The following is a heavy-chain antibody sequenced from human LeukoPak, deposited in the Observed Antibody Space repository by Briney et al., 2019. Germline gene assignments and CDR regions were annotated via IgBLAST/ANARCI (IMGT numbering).Heavy chain of an antibody. D-gene: IGHD6-6*01. CDR1: GGSISSGSYY. Sequence: SQTLSLTCTVSGGSISSGSYYWSWIRQPAGKGLEWIGSIYYSGSTYYNPSLKSRVTISVDTSKNQFSLKLSSVTAADTAVYYCARRSSGIAARRDFDYWGQGTLVTVSS. J-gene: IGHJ4*02. CDR3: ARRSSGIAARRDFDY. CDR2: IYYSGST. V-gene: IGHV4-30-2*03.